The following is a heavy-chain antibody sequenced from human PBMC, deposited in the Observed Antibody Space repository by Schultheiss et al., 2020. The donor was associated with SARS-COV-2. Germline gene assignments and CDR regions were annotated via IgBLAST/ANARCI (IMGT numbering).Heavy chain of an antibody. Sequence: SQTLSLTCAVSGYSISSGYYWGWIRQPPGKGLEWIGSIYHRGSTNYNPSLKSRVTISVDTSKNHFSLKLTSVTAADTAIYYCARQGWLAPFDYWGHGTLVTVSS. V-gene: IGHV4-38-2*01. CDR1: GYSISSGYY. CDR3: ARQGWLAPFDY. J-gene: IGHJ4*01. D-gene: IGHD5-12*01. CDR2: IYHRGST.